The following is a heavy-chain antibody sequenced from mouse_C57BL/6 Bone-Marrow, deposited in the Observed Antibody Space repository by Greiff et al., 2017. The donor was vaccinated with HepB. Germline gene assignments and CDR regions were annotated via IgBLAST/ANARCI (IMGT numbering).Heavy chain of an antibody. CDR2: ILPGSGST. V-gene: IGHV1-9*01. Sequence: QVQLQQSGAELMKPGASVKLSCKATGYTFTGYWIEWVKQRPGHGLEWIGEILPGSGSTNYNEKFKGKATFTADTSSNTAYMQLSSLTPEDSAIYYCASPYYYGSSTGYYAMDYWGQGTSVTVSS. CDR3: ASPYYYGSSTGYYAMDY. J-gene: IGHJ4*01. CDR1: GYTFTGYW. D-gene: IGHD1-1*01.